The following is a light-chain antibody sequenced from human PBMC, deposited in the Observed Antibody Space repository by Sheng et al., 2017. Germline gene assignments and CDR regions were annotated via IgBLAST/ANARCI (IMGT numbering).Light chain of an antibody. CDR1: QSIGSS. CDR3: HQSSTLPFT. V-gene: IGKV6-21*01. Sequence: EIVLTQSPDFLSVTPKEKVTITCRASQSIGSSLQWYQQKPGQSPKLLIKYASQSFSGVPSRFSGXGSGTDFTLTISSLEDEDAATYYCHQSSTLPFTFGPGTKVDIK. CDR2: YAS. J-gene: IGKJ3*01.